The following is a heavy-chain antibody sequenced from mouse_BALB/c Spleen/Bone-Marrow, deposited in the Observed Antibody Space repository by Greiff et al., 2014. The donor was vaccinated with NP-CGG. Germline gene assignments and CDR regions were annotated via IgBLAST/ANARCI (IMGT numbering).Heavy chain of an antibody. V-gene: IGHV6-6*02. CDR2: IRLISNNYAP. Sequence: EVQLQQSGGGLVQPGGSMKLSCVASGLTFSGYWMNWVRQSPEKGLEWIAEIRLISNNYAPHYAESVKGRFTISRDDSKSSVYLQMNNLRAEDTGIYYCTRDWDDAMDYWGQGTSVTVSS. CDR1: GLTFSGYW. D-gene: IGHD4-1*01. J-gene: IGHJ4*01. CDR3: TRDWDDAMDY.